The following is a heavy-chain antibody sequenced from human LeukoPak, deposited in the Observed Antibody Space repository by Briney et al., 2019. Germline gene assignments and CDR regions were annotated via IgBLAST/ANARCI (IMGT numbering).Heavy chain of an antibody. V-gene: IGHV3-74*01. CDR1: GFMFSSYW. J-gene: IGHJ6*02. Sequence: GGSLRLSCAASGFMFSSYWLHWVRQAPGKGLVWVSRINSDGSSTNYADSVESRFAISRDNAKNTLYLQMNSLRAEDTAVYYCARMAPTVARGMDVWGQGTTVTVSS. D-gene: IGHD2-21*01. CDR3: ARMAPTVARGMDV. CDR2: INSDGSST.